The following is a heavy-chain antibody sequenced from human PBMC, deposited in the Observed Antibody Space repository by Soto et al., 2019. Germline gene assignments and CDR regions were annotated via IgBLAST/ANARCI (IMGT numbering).Heavy chain of an antibody. CDR2: ISNNGINK. D-gene: IGHD6-19*01. CDR1: GLTFSSYT. J-gene: IGHJ4*02. CDR3: AREWSISVGAPGY. Sequence: QVQLVESGGGVVQPGRSLRLSCAASGLTFSSYTMYWVREGPGKGLEWVAGISNNGINKDYADSVKGRFIVSRDNSKNTLNLQINSLRRDDSAIYYCAREWSISVGAPGYWGQGTLVTVSS. V-gene: IGHV3-30-3*01.